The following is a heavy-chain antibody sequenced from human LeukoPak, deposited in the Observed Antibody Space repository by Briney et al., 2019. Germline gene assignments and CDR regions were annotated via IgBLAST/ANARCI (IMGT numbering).Heavy chain of an antibody. V-gene: IGHV3-74*01. Sequence: GGSLRLSYAASGFTFNSDWMHWVRQAPGKGLVWVSHINGDGSTTGYADSVKGRFTISRDNAKNTLYLQMNSLRAEDTAVYYCARDFPYCSSTSCYNYWGQGTLVTVSS. J-gene: IGHJ4*02. CDR3: ARDFPYCSSTSCYNY. CDR2: INGDGSTT. D-gene: IGHD2-2*02. CDR1: GFTFNSDW.